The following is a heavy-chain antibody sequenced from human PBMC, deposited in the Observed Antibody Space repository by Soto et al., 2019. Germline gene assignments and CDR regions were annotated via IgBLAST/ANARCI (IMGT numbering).Heavy chain of an antibody. D-gene: IGHD2-15*01. V-gene: IGHV1-18*01. J-gene: IGHJ4*02. Sequence: GGSVKVCCKSSGYAFTSYGISWVRQAPGQGLEWIGWISAYNGNTNYAQKLQGRVTMTTDTSTSTAYMELRSLRSDDTAVYYCARDGSYADYWGQGTLVTVSS. CDR3: ARDGSYADY. CDR2: ISAYNGNT. CDR1: GYAFTSYG.